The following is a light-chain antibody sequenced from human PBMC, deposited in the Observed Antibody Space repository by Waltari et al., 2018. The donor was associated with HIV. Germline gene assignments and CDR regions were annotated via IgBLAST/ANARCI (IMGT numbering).Light chain of an antibody. V-gene: IGLV1-47*01. CDR2: RDN. CDR3: AVLDDTLGGGV. CDR1: TANIGANF. J-gene: IGLJ2*01. Sequence: QSVLTQPPSASGTPGQKVTISCSGGTANIGANFVFWFQQFPGTAPKLLIYRDNLGHSWVPARFSGSKSGTSASLTISGLRSDDEAHYFCAVLDDTLGGGVFGGGTKLTVL.